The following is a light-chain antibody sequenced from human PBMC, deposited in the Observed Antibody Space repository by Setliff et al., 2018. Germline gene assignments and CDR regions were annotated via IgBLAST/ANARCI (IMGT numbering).Light chain of an antibody. Sequence: QSVRTQPASVSGSPGQSITISCTGTSSDVGGYNYVSWYQQHPGKAPKLMIYEVSDRPSGVSNRFSGSKSGNTASLTTSGLQAEDEADYYCGSYTSINTLLYIFGTGTKGTVL. V-gene: IGLV2-14*01. CDR3: GSYTSINTLLYI. CDR2: EVS. J-gene: IGLJ1*01. CDR1: SSDVGGYNY.